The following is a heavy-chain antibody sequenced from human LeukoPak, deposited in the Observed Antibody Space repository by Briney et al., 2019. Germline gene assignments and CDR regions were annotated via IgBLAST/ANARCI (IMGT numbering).Heavy chain of an antibody. Sequence: AVNVSCKSSGYTFTSYGISGVRQAPGQGLEWMGWISSYKGNTHYAQKLQGRVTMTTEKSTSTAYMELRSLRSDDTAVYYCAVEVDLCRIGVSGSDGFDVWGQGTMVTVSS. V-gene: IGHV1-18*01. CDR3: AVEVDLCRIGVSGSDGFDV. CDR2: ISSYKGNT. CDR1: GYTFTSYG. J-gene: IGHJ3*01. D-gene: IGHD3-22*01.